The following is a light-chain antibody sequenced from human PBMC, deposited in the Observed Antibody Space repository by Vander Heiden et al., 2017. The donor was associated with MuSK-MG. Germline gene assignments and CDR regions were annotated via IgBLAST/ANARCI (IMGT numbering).Light chain of an antibody. CDR1: QNIVTW. Sequence: DIQMTQSPSTLFASVGDRVTITCRASQNIVTWLAWYQQKPGKAPKLLIYDASSLESGVPSRFSGSGYGTEFTLTISSLQPDDFAPYYCQQYNSYPPYTFGQGTKLEIK. V-gene: IGKV1-5*01. CDR2: DAS. J-gene: IGKJ2*01. CDR3: QQYNSYPPYT.